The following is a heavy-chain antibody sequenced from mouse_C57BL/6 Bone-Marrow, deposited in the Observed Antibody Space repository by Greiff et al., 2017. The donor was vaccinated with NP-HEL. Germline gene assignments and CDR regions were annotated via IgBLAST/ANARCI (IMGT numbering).Heavy chain of an antibody. V-gene: IGHV1-69*01. CDR3: AIITPGVAPNY. J-gene: IGHJ2*01. D-gene: IGHD1-1*01. CDR1: GYTFTSYW. CDR2: IDPSDSYT. Sequence: QVQLKQPGAELVMPGASVKLSCKASGYTFTSYWMHWVKQRPGQGLEWIGEIDPSDSYTNYNQKFKGKSTLTVDKSSSTAHMQLSSLTSEDSAVYYSAIITPGVAPNYWGQGTTLSVSP.